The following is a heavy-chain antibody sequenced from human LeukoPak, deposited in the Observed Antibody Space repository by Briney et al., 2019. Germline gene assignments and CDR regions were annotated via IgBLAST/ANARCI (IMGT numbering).Heavy chain of an antibody. V-gene: IGHV4-34*01. Sequence: SETLSLTCAVYGGSFSGYYWSWIRQPPGKGLEWIGEINHSGSTNYNPSLKSRVTISVDTSKNQFSLKLSSVTAADTAVYYCARRMVRGVIITRGFDPWGQGTLVTVSS. CDR2: INHSGST. D-gene: IGHD3-10*01. CDR3: ARRMVRGVIITRGFDP. J-gene: IGHJ5*02. CDR1: GGSFSGYY.